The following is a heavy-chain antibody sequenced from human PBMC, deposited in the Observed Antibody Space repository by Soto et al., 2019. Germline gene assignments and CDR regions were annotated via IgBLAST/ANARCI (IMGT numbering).Heavy chain of an antibody. Sequence: GGSLRLSCTASGFTFVDYAMSWFLQAPWKGLEWVGFIRSKAYGGTTEYAASVKGRFTISRDDSKSIAYLQMNSLKTEDTAVYYCTRASAVAGNRSYYYGMDVWGQGTTVTVSS. CDR2: IRSKAYGGTT. V-gene: IGHV3-49*03. CDR3: TRASAVAGNRSYYYGMDV. J-gene: IGHJ6*02. D-gene: IGHD6-19*01. CDR1: GFTFVDYA.